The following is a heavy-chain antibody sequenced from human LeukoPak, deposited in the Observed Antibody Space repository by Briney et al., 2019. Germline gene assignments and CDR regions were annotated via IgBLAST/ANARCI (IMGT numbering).Heavy chain of an antibody. V-gene: IGHV3-33*06. Sequence: GRSLRLSCAASGFTFSSYGMHWVRQAPGKGLEWVAVIWYDGSNKYYADSVKGRFTISRDNSKSTLYLQMNSLRAEDTAVYYCAKELPSGCSGGTCYSNYYYGMDVWGQGTTVTVSS. CDR1: GFTFSSYG. CDR3: AKELPSGCSGGTCYSNYYYGMDV. J-gene: IGHJ6*02. D-gene: IGHD2-15*01. CDR2: IWYDGSNK.